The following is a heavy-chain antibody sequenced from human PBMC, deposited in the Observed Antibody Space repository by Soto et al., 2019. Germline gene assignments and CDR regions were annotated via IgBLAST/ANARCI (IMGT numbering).Heavy chain of an antibody. J-gene: IGHJ6*02. CDR2: IYYSGST. D-gene: IGHD2-2*01. CDR1: SGSVSSHSYY. CDR3: ARTYCSSASCYGLYYFGMDV. V-gene: IGHV4-61*01. Sequence: PSETLSLTCTVSSGSVSSHSYYWSWIRQPPGKGLEWIGYIYYSGSTYYNPSLKSQVTISVDTSKNQFSLKLRSVTAADTAEYYCARTYCSSASCYGLYYFGMDVWGQGTTVTVSS.